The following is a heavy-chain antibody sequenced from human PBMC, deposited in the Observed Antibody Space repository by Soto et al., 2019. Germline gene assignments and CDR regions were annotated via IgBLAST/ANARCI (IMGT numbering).Heavy chain of an antibody. J-gene: IGHJ4*02. V-gene: IGHV1-69*13. CDR3: ARARGITSVVPAAPRFDY. Sequence: SVKVSCKASGGTFSSYAISWVRQAPGQGLEWMGGIIPIFGTANYAQKFQGRVTITADESTSTAYMELSSPRSEDTAVYYCARARGITSVVPAAPRFDYWGQGTLVTVSS. CDR2: IIPIFGTA. CDR1: GGTFSSYA. D-gene: IGHD2-2*01.